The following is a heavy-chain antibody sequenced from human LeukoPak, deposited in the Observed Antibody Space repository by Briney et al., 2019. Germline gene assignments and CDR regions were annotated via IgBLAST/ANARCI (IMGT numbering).Heavy chain of an antibody. CDR1: GGSISSYY. V-gene: IGHV4-59*01. Sequence: ASETLSLTCTVSGGSISSYYWSWIRQPPRKGLEWIGYIYYSGSTNYNPSLKSRVTISVDTSKNQFSLKLSSVTAADTAVYYCARVGTTVVDYWGQGTLVTVSS. D-gene: IGHD4-23*01. CDR3: ARVGTTVVDY. CDR2: IYYSGST. J-gene: IGHJ4*02.